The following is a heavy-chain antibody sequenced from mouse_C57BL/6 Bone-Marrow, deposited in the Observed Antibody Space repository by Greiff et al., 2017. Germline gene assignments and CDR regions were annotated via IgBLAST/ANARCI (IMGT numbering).Heavy chain of an antibody. V-gene: IGHV1-81*01. J-gene: IGHJ2*01. CDR3: ARSRDGTYEREDY. Sequence: VQGVESGAELARPGASVKLSCKASGYTFTSYGISWVKQRTGQGLEWIGEIYPRSGNTYYNEKFKGKATLTADKSSSTAYMELRSLTSEDSAVYFGARSRDGTYEREDYWGQGTTLTVSS. CDR2: IYPRSGNT. D-gene: IGHD2-1*01. CDR1: GYTFTSYG.